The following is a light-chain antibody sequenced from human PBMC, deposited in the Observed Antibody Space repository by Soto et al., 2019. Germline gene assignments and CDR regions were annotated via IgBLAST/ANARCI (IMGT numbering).Light chain of an antibody. Sequence: EIVLTQSPGTLSLSPGERATLSCRASQSVSSSYLAWYQQKPGQAPGLLIYGTSSRATGIPDRFSGSGSGTDFTLTISRLEPEDFALYYYQQYGSSPWTFGQGTKVEIK. J-gene: IGKJ1*01. CDR2: GTS. CDR1: QSVSSSY. V-gene: IGKV3-20*01. CDR3: QQYGSSPWT.